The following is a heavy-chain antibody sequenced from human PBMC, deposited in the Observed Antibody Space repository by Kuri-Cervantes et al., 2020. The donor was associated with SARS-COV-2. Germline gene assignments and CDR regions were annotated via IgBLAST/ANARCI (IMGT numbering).Heavy chain of an antibody. J-gene: IGHJ5*02. CDR1: GFTFSSYA. Sequence: GESLKISCAASGFTFSSYAMHWVRQAPGKGLEWVAVISYDGSNKYHADSVKGRFTISRDNSKNTLYLQMNSLRSDDTAVYYCARDPLVVVPAAIEFDPWGQGTLVTVSS. CDR2: ISYDGSNK. CDR3: ARDPLVVVPAAIEFDP. D-gene: IGHD2-2*01. V-gene: IGHV3-30-3*01.